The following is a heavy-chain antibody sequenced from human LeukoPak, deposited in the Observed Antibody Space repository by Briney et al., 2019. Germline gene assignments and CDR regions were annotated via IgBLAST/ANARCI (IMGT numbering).Heavy chain of an antibody. CDR3: AKDYCGGDCYSGWYFDL. CDR1: GFIFSDYE. V-gene: IGHV3-9*01. J-gene: IGHJ2*01. Sequence: GGSLRLSCAASGFIFSDYEMNWVRQAPGKGLEWVSGISYNSDTIAYADSVKGRFTISRDNAKNSLYLQMNSLRAEDTALYYCAKDYCGGDCYSGWYFDLWGHGTLVTVSS. D-gene: IGHD2-21*02. CDR2: ISYNSDTI.